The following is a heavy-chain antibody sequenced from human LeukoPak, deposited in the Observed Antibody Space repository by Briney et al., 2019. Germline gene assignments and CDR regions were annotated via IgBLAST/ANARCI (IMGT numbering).Heavy chain of an antibody. D-gene: IGHD3-22*01. CDR3: ARHLFGSGYYPDY. V-gene: IGHV4-61*05. CDR2: ISYSGST. CDR1: GGSISSSSYY. J-gene: IGHJ4*02. Sequence: PSETLSLTCTVSGGSISSSSYYWGWIRQPPGKGLEWIGYISYSGSTNYFPSLKSRVTISVDTSKNQFSLKLTSVTATDTAVYYCARHLFGSGYYPDYWGQGTLVTVSS.